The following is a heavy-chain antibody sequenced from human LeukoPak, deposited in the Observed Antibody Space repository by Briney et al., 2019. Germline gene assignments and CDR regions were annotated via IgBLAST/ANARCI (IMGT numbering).Heavy chain of an antibody. CDR3: ARDGDYADYYYYYYMDV. J-gene: IGHJ6*03. CDR2: INPSGGST. D-gene: IGHD4-17*01. V-gene: IGHV1-46*01. Sequence: GASVKVSCKASGYTFTSYYMHWVRQAPGQGLEWMGIINPSGGSTSYAQKFQGRVTMTRDMSTSTVYMELSSLRSEDTAVYYCARDGDYADYYYYYYMDVWGKGTTVTVSS. CDR1: GYTFTSYY.